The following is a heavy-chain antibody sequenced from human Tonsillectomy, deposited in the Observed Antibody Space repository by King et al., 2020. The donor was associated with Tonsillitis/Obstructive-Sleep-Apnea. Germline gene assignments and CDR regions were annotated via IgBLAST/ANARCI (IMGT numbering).Heavy chain of an antibody. V-gene: IGHV4-59*01. CDR3: ARDMVLEAGGDAFDI. CDR1: GGSISSYY. Sequence: VQLQESGPGLVKPSETLSLTRTVSGGSISSYYWSWIRPPPGKGLEWIGYIYYSGSTNSNPSLRSRVTISVDTSKNQFSLKLSSVTAADTAVYYCARDMVLEAGGDAFDIWGQGTMVTVSS. J-gene: IGHJ3*02. CDR2: IYYSGST. D-gene: IGHD2-8*01.